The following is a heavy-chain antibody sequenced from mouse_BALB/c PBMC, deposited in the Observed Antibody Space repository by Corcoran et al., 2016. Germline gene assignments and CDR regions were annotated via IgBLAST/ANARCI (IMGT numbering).Heavy chain of an antibody. CDR3: AREWDYCDY. J-gene: IGHJ2*01. CDR1: GYSITSGYY. Sequence: DVQLQESGPGLVKPSQSLSLTCSVTGYSITSGYYWNWIRQFPGNKLEWMGYISYDGSNNYNPSLKNRISITRDTSKNQLFLKLNSVTTEYTATYYCAREWDYCDYWGQGTTLTVSS. V-gene: IGHV3-6*02. CDR2: ISYDGSN.